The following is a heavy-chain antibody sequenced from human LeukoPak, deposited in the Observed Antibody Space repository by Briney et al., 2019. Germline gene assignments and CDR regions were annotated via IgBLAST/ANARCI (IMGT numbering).Heavy chain of an antibody. CDR2: INPSGGST. D-gene: IGHD3-22*01. CDR3: ARDVASSGYYWD. J-gene: IGHJ4*02. Sequence: GAPVKVSCKTSGYTFTNYYMHWVRQAPGQGLEWMGIINPSGGSTSYAQKFQGRVTMTRDTSTGTVYMELSSLRSEDTAVYYCARDVASSGYYWDWGQGTLVTVSS. V-gene: IGHV1-46*01. CDR1: GYTFTNYY.